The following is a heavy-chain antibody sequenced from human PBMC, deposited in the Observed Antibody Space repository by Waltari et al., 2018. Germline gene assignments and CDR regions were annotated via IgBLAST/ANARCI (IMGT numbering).Heavy chain of an antibody. Sequence: QVQLQESGQRLVKPSETMYLTCTIPGGSMTGGADSGSWIGQPPGKGRERVGGMAAGGTTDSRPSLKSRATISVDTSKSQFSLKVTSVTAADTAMYYCARLHYFGSASYNDGIDIWGQGTMVTVSS. V-gene: IGHV4-61*02. CDR3: ARLHYFGSASYNDGIDI. J-gene: IGHJ3*02. CDR1: GGSMTGGADS. D-gene: IGHD3-10*01. CDR2: MAAGGTT.